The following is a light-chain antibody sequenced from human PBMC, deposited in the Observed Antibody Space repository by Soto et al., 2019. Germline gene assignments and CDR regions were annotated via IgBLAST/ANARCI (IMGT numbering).Light chain of an antibody. V-gene: IGLV1-44*01. CDR2: SNN. CDR3: AAWDDSLNGVV. CDR1: SSNIGGNS. J-gene: IGLJ2*01. Sequence: QLVLTQPPSASETPGQRVTISCSGSSSNIGGNSVNWYQQLPGTAPKLLICSNNQRPSGVPDRFSGSKSGTSASLAISGLQSEDEADYYCAAWDDSLNGVVFGGGTKVTVL.